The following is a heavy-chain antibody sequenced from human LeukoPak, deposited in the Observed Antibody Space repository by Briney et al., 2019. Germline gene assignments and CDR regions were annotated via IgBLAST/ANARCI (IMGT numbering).Heavy chain of an antibody. V-gene: IGHV4-34*01. CDR3: AREGSTSCYYFDY. CDR1: GGSFSGFY. Sequence: SETLSLTCAVYGGSFSGFYWSWIRQPPGKGLEWIGEINHSGSTNYNPSLKSRVTISVDTSKNRFSLKLSSVTAADTAVYYCAREGSTSCYYFDYWGQGTLVTVSS. CDR2: INHSGST. D-gene: IGHD2-2*01. J-gene: IGHJ4*02.